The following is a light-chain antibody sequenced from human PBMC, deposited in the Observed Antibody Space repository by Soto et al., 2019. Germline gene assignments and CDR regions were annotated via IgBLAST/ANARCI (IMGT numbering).Light chain of an antibody. CDR2: SAS. Sequence: EIVLTQSPGTLSLSPGERATLSCRASQSVSSNSLAWYLQKPGQAPRLLIYSASSRATGIPDRFSGSGSGTDFTLTIIRLEPEDFAVYYCQLYGTSPMFTFGLGTRLEIK. CDR3: QLYGTSPMFT. CDR1: QSVSSNS. V-gene: IGKV3-20*01. J-gene: IGKJ2*01.